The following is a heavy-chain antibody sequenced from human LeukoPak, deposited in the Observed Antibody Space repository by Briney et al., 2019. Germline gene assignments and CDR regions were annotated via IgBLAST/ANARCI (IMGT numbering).Heavy chain of an antibody. V-gene: IGHV4-34*01. Sequence: SETLSLTCAVYGGSFSGYYWSWIRQPPGKGLEWIGEINHSGSTNYNPSLKSRVTISVDTSKSQFSLKLSSVTAADTAVYYCARKHEWNWNYNAFDIWGQGTMVTVSS. CDR1: GGSFSGYY. CDR2: INHSGST. CDR3: ARKHEWNWNYNAFDI. D-gene: IGHD1-7*01. J-gene: IGHJ3*02.